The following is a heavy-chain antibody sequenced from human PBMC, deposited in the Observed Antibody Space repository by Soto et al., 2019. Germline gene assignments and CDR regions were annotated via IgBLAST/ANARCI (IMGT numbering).Heavy chain of an antibody. CDR3: ARKQSSGWFYDAFGI. D-gene: IGHD6-19*01. V-gene: IGHV3-23*01. J-gene: IGHJ3*02. Sequence: GGSLRLSCAASGFTFSSYAMSWVRQAPGKGLEWVSAISGSGGSTYYADSVKGRFTISRDNSKNTLYLQMNSLRAEDTAVYYCARKQSSGWFYDAFGIWGQGTMVTVSS. CDR2: ISGSGGST. CDR1: GFTFSSYA.